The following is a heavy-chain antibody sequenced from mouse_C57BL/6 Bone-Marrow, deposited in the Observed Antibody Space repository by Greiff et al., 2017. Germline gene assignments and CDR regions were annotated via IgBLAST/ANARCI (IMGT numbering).Heavy chain of an antibody. CDR3: AYGSSSYYFDY. CDR1: GYTFTSYW. J-gene: IGHJ2*01. D-gene: IGHD1-1*01. CDR2: LHPSDSAT. Sequence: VQLQQPGAELVKPGASVKVSCKASGYTFTSYWMHWVKQRPGQGLEWIGRLHPSDSATNYTQKFKGKATLTVYKSSSTAYMQLSSLTSEDSAVYYCAYGSSSYYFDYWGQGTTLTVSS. V-gene: IGHV1-74*01.